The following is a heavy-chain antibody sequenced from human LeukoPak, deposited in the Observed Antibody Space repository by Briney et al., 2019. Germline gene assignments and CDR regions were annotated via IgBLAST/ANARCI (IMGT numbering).Heavy chain of an antibody. V-gene: IGHV1-69*04. CDR2: IIPILGIA. J-gene: IGHJ4*02. CDR3: ASPKYYYGSGSYYNYPFDY. Sequence: SVKVSCKASGGTFSSYAISWVRQAPGQGLEWMGRIIPILGIANYAQKFQGRVTITADKSTSTAYMEPSSLRSEDTAVYYCASPKYYYGSGSYYNYPFDYWGQGTLVTVSS. CDR1: GGTFSSYA. D-gene: IGHD3-10*01.